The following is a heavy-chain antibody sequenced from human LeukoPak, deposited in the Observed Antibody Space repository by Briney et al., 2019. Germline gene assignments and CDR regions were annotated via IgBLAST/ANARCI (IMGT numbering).Heavy chain of an antibody. CDR2: IYYSGST. CDR1: GGSISSGDYY. CDR3: ARYDILTGLQGGFFDY. D-gene: IGHD3-9*01. J-gene: IGHJ4*02. V-gene: IGHV4-30-4*01. Sequence: PSETLSLTCTVSGGSISSGDYYWSWIRQPPGKGLEWIGYIYYSGSTYYNPSLKSRVTISVDTSKNQFSLKLSSVTAVDTAVYYCARYDILTGLQGGFFDYWGQGTLVTVSS.